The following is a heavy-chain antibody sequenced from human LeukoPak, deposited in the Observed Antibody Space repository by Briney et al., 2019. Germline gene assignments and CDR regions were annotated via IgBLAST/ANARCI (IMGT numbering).Heavy chain of an antibody. CDR3: ARAYSGSYRSTGYYGMDV. Sequence: GASVKVSCKASGYTFTSYYMHWVRQAPGQGLEWMGIINPSGGSTSYAQKFQGRVTMTRDTSTSTVYMELSSLRSEDTAVYYCARAYSGSYRSTGYYGMDVWGQGTTVTVSS. J-gene: IGHJ6*02. CDR1: GYTFTSYY. V-gene: IGHV1-46*01. CDR2: INPSGGST. D-gene: IGHD1-26*01.